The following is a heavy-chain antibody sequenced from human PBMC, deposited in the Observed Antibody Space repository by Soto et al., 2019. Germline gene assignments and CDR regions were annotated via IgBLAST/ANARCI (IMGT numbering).Heavy chain of an antibody. CDR3: ARDLCSSTSCYSGYFDL. D-gene: IGHD2-2*01. CDR2: IWYDGSNK. V-gene: IGHV3-33*01. Sequence: QVQLVESGGGVVQPGRSLRLSCAASGFTFSSYGMHWVRQAPGKGLEWVAVIWYDGSNKYYADSVKGRFTISRDNSKNTLYLQMNSLRAEDTAVYYCARDLCSSTSCYSGYFDLWGVAPWSLSPQ. CDR1: GFTFSSYG. J-gene: IGHJ2*01.